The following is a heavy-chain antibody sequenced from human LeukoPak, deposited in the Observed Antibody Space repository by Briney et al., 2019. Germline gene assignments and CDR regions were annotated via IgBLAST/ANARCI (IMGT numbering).Heavy chain of an antibody. V-gene: IGHV4-39*07. Sequence: PETLSHTCTVSGRSISSSSYYWGWLRQPRGRGREWIGSIYYSESSYYNPSLKSRVTISVDTSKNQFSLKLSSVTAADTAVYYCARSSSWYYFDYWGQGTLVTVSS. CDR1: GRSISSSSYY. CDR3: ARSSSWYYFDY. D-gene: IGHD6-13*01. CDR2: IYYSESS. J-gene: IGHJ4*02.